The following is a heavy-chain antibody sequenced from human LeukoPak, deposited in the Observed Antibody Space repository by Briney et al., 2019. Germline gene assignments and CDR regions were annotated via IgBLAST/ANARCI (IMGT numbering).Heavy chain of an antibody. Sequence: SQNLSLTCTVSGGSISSGDYYWSWIRQPPGKGLEWIGYIYYSGSTYYNPSLKSRVTISVDASKNQFSLKLSSVTAADTAVYYCARGDSGWYSFDYWGQGTLVTVSS. CDR2: IYYSGST. V-gene: IGHV4-30-4*08. D-gene: IGHD6-19*01. CDR1: GGSISSGDYY. J-gene: IGHJ4*02. CDR3: ARGDSGWYSFDY.